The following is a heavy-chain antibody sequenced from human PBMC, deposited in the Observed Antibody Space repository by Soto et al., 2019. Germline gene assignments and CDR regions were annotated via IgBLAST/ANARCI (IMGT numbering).Heavy chain of an antibody. CDR3: ARDPYSSGWFTFEY. Sequence: SETLSRTCTVSCGSISSYYWSCIRQPPWEGLEWIVYIYYSGSNNYNPSLKSRVTISVDTSKNQFSLKLSSVTAADTAVYYCARDPYSSGWFTFEYWGQGTMVTVSS. V-gene: IGHV4-59*01. J-gene: IGHJ4*02. CDR2: IYYSGSN. CDR1: CGSISSYY. D-gene: IGHD6-19*01.